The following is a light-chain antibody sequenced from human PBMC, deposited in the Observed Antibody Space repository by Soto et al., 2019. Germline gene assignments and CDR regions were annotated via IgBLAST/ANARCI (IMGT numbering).Light chain of an antibody. CDR1: QTISSN. Sequence: DIVMTQSPATLSVSPGERATLSCRASQTISSNLAWYQQKPGQTPRLLIYGASTRAAGIPARFSGSGSGTDFTLTITSLQSEDFAVYYCQQYGSSPDLTFGGGTKVEIK. J-gene: IGKJ4*01. CDR3: QQYGSSPDLT. V-gene: IGKV3-15*01. CDR2: GAS.